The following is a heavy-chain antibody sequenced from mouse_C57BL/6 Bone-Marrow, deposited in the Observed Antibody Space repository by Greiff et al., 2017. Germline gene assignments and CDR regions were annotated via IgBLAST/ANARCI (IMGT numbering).Heavy chain of an antibody. CDR3: TRITTVVAGDY. D-gene: IGHD1-1*01. V-gene: IGHV6-6*01. CDR2: IRNKANNHAT. J-gene: IGHJ2*01. Sequence: EVKLQESGGGLVQPGGSMKLSCAASGFTFSDAWMDWVRQSPEKGLEWVAEIRNKANNHATYYAESVKGRFTISRDDSKSSVYLQMNSLRAEDTGIYYCTRITTVVAGDYWGQGTTLTVSS. CDR1: GFTFSDAW.